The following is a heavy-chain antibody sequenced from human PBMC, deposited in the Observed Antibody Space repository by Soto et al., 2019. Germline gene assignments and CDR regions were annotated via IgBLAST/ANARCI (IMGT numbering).Heavy chain of an antibody. CDR2: ITDNGIT. CDR1: GAYVSDFS. Sequence: QVQQLQSGPGLVKPWDTLSLTCTVSGAYVSDFSWSWIRQPAGKGLEWIGRITDNGITQYTLSFRSRVTMSMDTSRNQYSLNLQSATAADTALYYCARESGENWTYEAHWGQGTLVTVSS. CDR3: ARESGENWTYEAH. J-gene: IGHJ1*01. D-gene: IGHD1-7*01. V-gene: IGHV4-4*07.